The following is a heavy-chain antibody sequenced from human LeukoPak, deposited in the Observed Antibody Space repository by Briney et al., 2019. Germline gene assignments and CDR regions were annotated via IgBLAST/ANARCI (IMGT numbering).Heavy chain of an antibody. V-gene: IGHV3-74*01. D-gene: IGHD1-1*01. J-gene: IGHJ4*02. CDR3: ARDMWGTSGY. Sequence: GGSLRLSCAASGFSFSVFWMHWVRQAPGTGPVWVSRISPDGSTTSYADSVKGRFTISRDNAKNTLYLQISSLRGEDTAVYYCARDMWGTSGYWGQETLVTVSS. CDR2: ISPDGSTT. CDR1: GFSFSVFW.